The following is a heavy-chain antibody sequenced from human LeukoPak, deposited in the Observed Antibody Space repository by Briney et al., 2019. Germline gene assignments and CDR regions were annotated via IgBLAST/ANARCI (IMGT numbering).Heavy chain of an antibody. J-gene: IGHJ5*02. V-gene: IGHV1-2*06. D-gene: IGHD6-13*01. CDR1: GFTFSDYY. CDR2: IKSSTGDT. Sequence: ASVRVSCKASGFTFSDYYIHWVRQAPGQGLEWMGRIKSSTGDTDYAPQFQGRVTMTRDTSIDTAYMELSSLRSEDTAVYYCARDRSSSSWYRFDPWGQGTLVTVSS. CDR3: ARDRSSSSWYRFDP.